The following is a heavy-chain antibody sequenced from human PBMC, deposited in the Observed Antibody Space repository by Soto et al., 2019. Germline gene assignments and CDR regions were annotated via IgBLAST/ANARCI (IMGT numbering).Heavy chain of an antibody. Sequence: QVQLQESGPGLMKPSETLSLTCTVSGGSISSYYWSWIRQPPGKGLEWIGYIYYSGSTNYNPSLKSRVTISVDTSKNQFSLKLSSVTAADTAVYYCARDPDCSGGSCYSAHAFDIWGQGTMVTVSS. CDR3: ARDPDCSGGSCYSAHAFDI. CDR2: IYYSGST. D-gene: IGHD2-15*01. V-gene: IGHV4-59*01. CDR1: GGSISSYY. J-gene: IGHJ3*02.